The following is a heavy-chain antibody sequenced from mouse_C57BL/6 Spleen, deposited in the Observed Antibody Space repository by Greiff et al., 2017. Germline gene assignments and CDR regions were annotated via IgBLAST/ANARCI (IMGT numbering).Heavy chain of an antibody. CDR2: ISYDGSN. CDR1: GYSITSGYY. V-gene: IGHV3-6*01. CDR3: ASPIPTVVAHFDY. Sequence: VQLKESGPGLVKPSQSLSLTCSVTGYSITSGYYWNWIRQCPGNKLEWMGYISYDGSNNYNPALKNRISISRDTSKKLFFLKLNSVTTEDTSTYYCASPIPTVVAHFDYWGQGTTLTVSS. D-gene: IGHD1-1*01. J-gene: IGHJ2*01.